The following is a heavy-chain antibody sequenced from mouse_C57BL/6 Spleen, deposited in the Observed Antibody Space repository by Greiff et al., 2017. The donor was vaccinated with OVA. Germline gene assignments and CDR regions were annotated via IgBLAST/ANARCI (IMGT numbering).Heavy chain of an antibody. Sequence: EVLLVESGGGLVKPGGSLKLSCAASGFTFSDYGMHWVRQAPEKGLAWVAYISSGSSTIYSADTVKSRFTISRDTAKNTQFLQMTSLRSEDTAMYYSARNGYYGYAMDYWGQGTSVTVAT. V-gene: IGHV5-17*01. J-gene: IGHJ4*01. CDR3: ARNGYYGYAMDY. CDR1: GFTFSDYG. D-gene: IGHD2-3*01. CDR2: ISSGSSTI.